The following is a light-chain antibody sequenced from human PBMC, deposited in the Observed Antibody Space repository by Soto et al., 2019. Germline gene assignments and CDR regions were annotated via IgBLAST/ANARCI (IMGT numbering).Light chain of an antibody. J-gene: IGLJ1*01. Sequence: QSALTQPPSASGTPGQRVTIFCSGSSSNIGSNTVNWYQQLPGTAPKLLIYSNNQRPSGVPDRFSGSKSGTSASLAISGLQSEDEADYYCAAWDDSLNGHVFGTGTKVTVL. CDR3: AAWDDSLNGHV. V-gene: IGLV1-44*01. CDR2: SNN. CDR1: SSNIGSNT.